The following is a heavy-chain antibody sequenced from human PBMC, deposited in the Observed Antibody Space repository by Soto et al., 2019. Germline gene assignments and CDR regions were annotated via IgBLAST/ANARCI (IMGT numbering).Heavy chain of an antibody. V-gene: IGHV3-33*06. D-gene: IGHD3-3*01. CDR2: IWYDGCNK. CDR1: GFTFSSYG. J-gene: IGHJ6*02. Sequence: QVQLVESGGGVVQPGRSLRLSCAASGFTFSSYGMHWVRQAPGKGLEWVAVIWYDGCNKYYADSVKGRFTISRDNSKNTLYLQMNSLRAEDTAVYYCAKMEWLLYARMDVWGQGTTVTVSS. CDR3: AKMEWLLYARMDV.